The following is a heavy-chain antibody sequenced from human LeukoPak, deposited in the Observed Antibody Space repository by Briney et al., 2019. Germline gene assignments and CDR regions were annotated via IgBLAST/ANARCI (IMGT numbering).Heavy chain of an antibody. Sequence: SETLSLTCTVSGGSISSYYWSWIRQPPGKGLEWIGYIYYSGSTNYNPSLTSRVTISVDTSKNQFSLKLSSVTAADTAVYYCARGRRGTSSPRIDYWGQGTLVTVSS. J-gene: IGHJ4*02. V-gene: IGHV4-59*01. CDR3: ARGRRGTSSPRIDY. CDR1: GGSISSYY. D-gene: IGHD5-24*01. CDR2: IYYSGST.